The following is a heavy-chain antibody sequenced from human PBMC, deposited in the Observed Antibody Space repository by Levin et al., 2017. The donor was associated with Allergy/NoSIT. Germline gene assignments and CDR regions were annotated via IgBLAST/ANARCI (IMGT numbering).Heavy chain of an antibody. V-gene: IGHV4-4*07. Sequence: SQTLSLPCTVSGGSFRNSYWTRIRQPAGKGLEWIGRIYGSGSTNYNPSLKSRVTMSVDTSKNQFSLRLSSMTAADTAVYYCARGAIEYNDYPVFDYWGQGNLVTVSS. CDR3: ARGAIEYNDYPVFDY. D-gene: IGHD4-11*01. CDR1: GGSFRNSY. CDR2: IYGSGST. J-gene: IGHJ4*02.